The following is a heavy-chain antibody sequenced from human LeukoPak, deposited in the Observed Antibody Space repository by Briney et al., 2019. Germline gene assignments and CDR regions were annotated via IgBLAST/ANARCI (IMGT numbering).Heavy chain of an antibody. V-gene: IGHV1-2*02. CDR2: INPNSGGT. Sequence: GASVKVSCKASGYTFTGYYMHWVRQAPAQGLEWMGWINPNSGGTNYAQKFQGRVTMTRDTSISTAYMELSRLRSDDTAVYYCARGGGYCSSTSCYPFDYWGQGTLVTVSS. CDR1: GYTFTGYY. J-gene: IGHJ4*02. D-gene: IGHD2-2*01. CDR3: ARGGGYCSSTSCYPFDY.